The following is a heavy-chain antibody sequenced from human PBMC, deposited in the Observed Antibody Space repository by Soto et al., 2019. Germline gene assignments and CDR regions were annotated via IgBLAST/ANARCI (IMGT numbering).Heavy chain of an antibody. V-gene: IGHV4-39*01. Sequence: PSETLSLTCTVSGGSISSSSYYWGWIRQPPGKGLEWIGSIYYSGSTYYNPSLKSRVTISVDTSKNQFSLKLSSVTAADTAVYYCARIGGTNYYYYYMDVWGKGTTVTVSS. D-gene: IGHD1-7*01. CDR1: GGSISSSSYY. CDR2: IYYSGST. CDR3: ARIGGTNYYYYYMDV. J-gene: IGHJ6*03.